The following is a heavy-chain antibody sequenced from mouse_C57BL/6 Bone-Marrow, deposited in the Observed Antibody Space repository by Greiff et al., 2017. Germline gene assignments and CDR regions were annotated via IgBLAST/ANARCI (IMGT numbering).Heavy chain of an antibody. CDR1: GYTFTSYW. CDR3: AREGWYFDV. CDR2: IDPSDSYT. J-gene: IGHJ1*03. V-gene: IGHV1-50*01. Sequence: QVQLQQPGAELVKPGASVKLSCKASGYTFTSYWMQWVKQRPGQGLEWIGEIDPSDSYTNYNQKFKGKATLTVDTSSSTAYMQLSSLTSADSAVYYCAREGWYFDVWGTGTTVTVSS.